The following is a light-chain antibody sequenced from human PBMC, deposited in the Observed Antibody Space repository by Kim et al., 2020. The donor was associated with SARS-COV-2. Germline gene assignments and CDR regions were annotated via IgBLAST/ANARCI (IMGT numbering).Light chain of an antibody. CDR1: QSVGSN. CDR2: GAF. Sequence: EIVMTQSPATLSVSPGERATLSCRASQSVGSNLAWYQQKPGQAPRLLIYGAFTRATGIPARFSGSGSGTEFTLTISSLQSEDFAVYYCQQYNNWPSGTFGQGTKVEIK. CDR3: QQYNNWPSGT. V-gene: IGKV3-15*01. J-gene: IGKJ1*01.